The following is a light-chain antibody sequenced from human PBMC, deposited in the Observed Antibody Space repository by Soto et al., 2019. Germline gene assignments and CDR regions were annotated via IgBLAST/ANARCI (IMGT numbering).Light chain of an antibody. CDR1: QSVSGS. Sequence: EIVLTQSPDTLSLSPGERATLSCRASQSVSGSLGWYQQKPGQAPRLLIYEASNRAYGVPARFRGSGSVTNFTLTIASLEPDDFAVYYCQQRSNWPYLTFGGGTRV. J-gene: IGKJ4*01. V-gene: IGKV3-11*01. CDR2: EAS. CDR3: QQRSNWPYLT.